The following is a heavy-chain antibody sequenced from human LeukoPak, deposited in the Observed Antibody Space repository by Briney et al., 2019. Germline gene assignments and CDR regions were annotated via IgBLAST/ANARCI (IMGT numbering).Heavy chain of an antibody. J-gene: IGHJ4*02. D-gene: IGHD1/OR15-1a*01. Sequence: PGGSLRLSCSASGSTFSSYAMHWVRQAPGEGLEYVSGISSNGGSTYYADSVKGRFTISRDNSKNTLYLQMSSLRADDTAVYYCVKDYNWNIFHYWGQGTLVTVSS. CDR2: ISSNGGST. CDR3: VKDYNWNIFHY. CDR1: GSTFSSYA. V-gene: IGHV3-64D*09.